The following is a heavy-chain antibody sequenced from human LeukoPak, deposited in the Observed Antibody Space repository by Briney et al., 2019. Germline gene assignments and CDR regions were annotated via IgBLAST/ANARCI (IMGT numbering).Heavy chain of an antibody. V-gene: IGHV3-33*01. J-gene: IGHJ4*02. D-gene: IGHD4-17*01. CDR2: VWFDGSHD. Sequence: PGGSPRLSCAASGFTFSNYGFHWVRQAPGKGLEWVAVVWFDGSHDYYGDSLKGRFTISRDNSKSTLFLQMDSLTTEDTAVYYCARDPDLYGDSFFDLWGQGTLVTVSS. CDR3: ARDPDLYGDSFFDL. CDR1: GFTFSNYG.